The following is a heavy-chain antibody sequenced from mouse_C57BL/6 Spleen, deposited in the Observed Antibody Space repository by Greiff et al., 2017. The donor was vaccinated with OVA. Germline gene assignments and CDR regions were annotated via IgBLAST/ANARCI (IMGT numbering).Heavy chain of an antibody. J-gene: IGHJ1*03. V-gene: IGHV1-7*01. CDR2: INPSSGYT. CDR1: GYTFTSYW. Sequence: QVQLQQSGADLAKPGASVKLSCKASGYTFTSYWMPWVKQRPGQGLEWIGYINPSSGYTKYNQKFKDKATLTADKSSSTAYMQLSSLTYEDSAVYYCARSTMISDWYFDVWGTGTTVTVSS. CDR3: ARSTMISDWYFDV. D-gene: IGHD2-4*01.